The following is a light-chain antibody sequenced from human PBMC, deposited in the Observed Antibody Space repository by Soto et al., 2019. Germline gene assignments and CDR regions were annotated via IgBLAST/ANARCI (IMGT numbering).Light chain of an antibody. CDR2: SAS. CDR1: QSITNY. Sequence: DIPMTQSPSSLSASLGDRITITCRASQSITNYLNWYQQKPGKAPKLVIYSASSLQSGVPLRFSGSGFGTDFTLTIGSLQPEDFATYFCQQSYSTPYTFGQGTKLDIK. CDR3: QQSYSTPYT. J-gene: IGKJ2*01. V-gene: IGKV1-39*01.